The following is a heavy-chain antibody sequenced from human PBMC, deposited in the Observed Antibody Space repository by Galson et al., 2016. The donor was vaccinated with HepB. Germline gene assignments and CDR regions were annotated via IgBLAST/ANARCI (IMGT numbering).Heavy chain of an antibody. CDR2: IRGDGIVS. CDR3: SREMTGSYFD. CDR1: GFTFNAHW. V-gene: IGHV3-7*01. Sequence: SLRLSCAASGFTFNAHWMNWVRQAPGKGPEWVANIRGDGIVSYYAESVRGRLTISRDNAKNSLYLQMNGLRVDETAVYYCSREMTGSYFDWGQGTLVTVSS. D-gene: IGHD3-10*01. J-gene: IGHJ4*02.